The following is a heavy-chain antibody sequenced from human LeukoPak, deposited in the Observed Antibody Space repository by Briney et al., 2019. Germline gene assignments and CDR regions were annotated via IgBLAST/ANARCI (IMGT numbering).Heavy chain of an antibody. D-gene: IGHD3-10*01. CDR2: TYYRSKWYY. J-gene: IGHJ3*02. V-gene: IGHV6-1*01. Sequence: SQTLSLTCAIFGDSVSSNSGGWNWIRQSPSRGLEWLGRTYYRSKWYYDDALSVKDRVIINPDTTRNQFSLQLKSVTPGDTALYYCARGGLVRGSINSLTAFDTWGQGIMVTVSS. CDR1: GDSVSSNSGG. CDR3: ARGGLVRGSINSLTAFDT.